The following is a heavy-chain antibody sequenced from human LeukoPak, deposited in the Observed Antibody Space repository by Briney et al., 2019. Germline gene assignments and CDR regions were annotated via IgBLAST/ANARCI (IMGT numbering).Heavy chain of an antibody. CDR1: GFTFSAYW. D-gene: IGHD3-22*01. Sequence: PGGSLRLSCAASGFTFSAYWMHWVRQVPGKGLERVSRINNDGSSTTYADSVKGRFTISRDNAKNTLFLQMNSLRAEDTAVYYCVRDLELVYYDTSAYAYWGQGNLVTVSS. V-gene: IGHV3-74*01. J-gene: IGHJ4*02. CDR2: INNDGSST. CDR3: VRDLELVYYDTSAYAY.